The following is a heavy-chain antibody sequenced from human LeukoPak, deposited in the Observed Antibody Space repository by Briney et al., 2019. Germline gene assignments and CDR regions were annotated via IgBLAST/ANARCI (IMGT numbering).Heavy chain of an antibody. J-gene: IGHJ4*02. CDR2: ITSSSSYI. CDR3: ARDLTDYGDY. D-gene: IGHD3-9*01. CDR1: GFTFSSYT. V-gene: IGHV3-21*04. Sequence: GGSLRLSCAASGFTFSSYTINWVRQAPGKGLEWVSSITSSSSYINYADSAKGRFTISRDNAKNSLYPQMNSLRAEDTAVYYCARDLTDYGDYWGQGTLVTVSS.